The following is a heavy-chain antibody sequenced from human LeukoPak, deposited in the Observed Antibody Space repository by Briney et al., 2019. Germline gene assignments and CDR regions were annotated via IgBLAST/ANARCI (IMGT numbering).Heavy chain of an antibody. CDR1: GGSISSYY. J-gene: IGHJ5*01. D-gene: IGHD6-13*01. CDR2: IYYSGST. V-gene: IGHV4-59*01. Sequence: PSEILSLTCTVSGGSISSYYWSWIRQPPGKGLEWIGYIYYSGSTNYNPSLKSRVTISVDTSKNQFSLKLSSVTAADTAVYYCARVAAGHPAWFDSWGQGTLVTVSS. CDR3: ARVAAGHPAWFDS.